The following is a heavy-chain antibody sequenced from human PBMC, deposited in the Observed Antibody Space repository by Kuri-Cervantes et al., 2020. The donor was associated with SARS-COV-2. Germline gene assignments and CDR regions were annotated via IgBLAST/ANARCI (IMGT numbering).Heavy chain of an antibody. CDR1: GGSLSYYY. J-gene: IGHJ2*01. Sequence: SQTLSLTCEVYGGSLSYYYWSWVRQPPGKGLEWIGEINHSGSTKYNPSLKSRVTISGDTSKNQFSLKLSSVTAADTAVYYCARAELGLGWFFDLWGRGTLVTVSS. CDR2: INHSGST. V-gene: IGHV4-34*01. CDR3: ARAELGLGWFFDL. D-gene: IGHD6-13*01.